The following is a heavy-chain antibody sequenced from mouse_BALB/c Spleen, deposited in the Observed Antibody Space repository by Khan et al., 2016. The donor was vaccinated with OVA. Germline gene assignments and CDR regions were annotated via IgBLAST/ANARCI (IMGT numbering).Heavy chain of an antibody. V-gene: IGHV1-5*01. CDR1: GYIFTDYL. Sequence: VQLKESGPVLARPGASVRMSCKASGYIFTDYLMHWVKQRPGQGLEWIGSVYPGNTDTNYNQKFKDQAKLTAVPSATTAYMQLSSLTDEDSAVYYCTREGYGAFAYWGQGTMVTVSA. CDR2: VYPGNTDT. D-gene: IGHD2-2*01. J-gene: IGHJ3*01. CDR3: TREGYGAFAY.